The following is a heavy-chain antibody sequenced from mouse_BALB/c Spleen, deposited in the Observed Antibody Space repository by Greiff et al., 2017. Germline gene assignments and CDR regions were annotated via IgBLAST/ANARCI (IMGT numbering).Heavy chain of an antibody. CDR3: TRGDAMDY. CDR1: GFTFSSYT. CDR2: ISSGGSYT. V-gene: IGHV5-6-4*01. J-gene: IGHJ4*01. Sequence: EVKVVESGGGLVKPGGSLKLSCAASGFTFSSYTMSWVRQTPEKRLEWVATISSGGSYTYYPDSVKGRFTISRDNAKNTLYLQMSSLKSEDTAMYYCTRGDAMDYWGQGASVSVTS.